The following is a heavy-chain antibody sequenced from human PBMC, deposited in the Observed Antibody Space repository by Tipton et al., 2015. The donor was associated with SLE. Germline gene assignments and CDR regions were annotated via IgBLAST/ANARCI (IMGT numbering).Heavy chain of an antibody. CDR2: INYSGNT. J-gene: IGHJ4*02. D-gene: IGHD3-16*01. V-gene: IGHV4-59*02. CDR3: ARGGLGGDLRGSIYFDH. Sequence: TLSLTCSVSGGSVSGYYWSWIRQPPGKGLEWIGYINYSGNTNYNASLKSRVTISVDTSKTFFSLTLKSVTAADTAVYYCARGGLGGDLRGSIYFDHWGQGALVTVSS. CDR1: GGSVSGYY.